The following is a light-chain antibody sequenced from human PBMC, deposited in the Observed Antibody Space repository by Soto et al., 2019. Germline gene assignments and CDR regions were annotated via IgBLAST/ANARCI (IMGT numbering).Light chain of an antibody. CDR3: QQYGCSPWT. CDR1: QSVSSSF. CDR2: DVS. V-gene: IGKV3-20*01. Sequence: DIVLTQSPGTLSLSPGERATLSCRASQSVSSSFLGWYQQKVGQAPRLLIYDVSTRATGIPDRFSGSGSGTDFTLTISRLEPDDFAVYYCQQYGCSPWTFGQGTKVEMK. J-gene: IGKJ1*01.